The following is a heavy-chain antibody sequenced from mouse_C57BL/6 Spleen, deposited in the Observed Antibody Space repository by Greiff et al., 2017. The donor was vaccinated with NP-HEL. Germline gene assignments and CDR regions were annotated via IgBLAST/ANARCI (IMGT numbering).Heavy chain of an antibody. V-gene: IGHV5-4*01. J-gene: IGHJ2*01. CDR1: GFTFSSYA. D-gene: IGHD4-1*01. Sequence: EVHLVESGGGLVKPGGSLKLSCAASGFTFSSYAMSWVRQTPEKRLEWVATISDGGSYTYYPDNVKGRFTISRDNAKNNLYLQMSHLKSEDTAMYYCAREAGNPYFDYWGQGTTLTVSS. CDR2: ISDGGSYT. CDR3: AREAGNPYFDY.